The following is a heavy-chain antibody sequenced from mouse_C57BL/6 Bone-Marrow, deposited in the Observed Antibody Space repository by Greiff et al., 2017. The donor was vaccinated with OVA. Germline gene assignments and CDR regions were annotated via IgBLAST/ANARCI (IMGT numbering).Heavy chain of an antibody. D-gene: IGHD2-5*01. V-gene: IGHV1-54*01. J-gene: IGHJ2*01. CDR1: GYAFPNYL. CDR3: ARLPYYSNGFDY. CDR2: INPGSGGT. Sequence: QVQLQQSGAELVRPGTSVKVSCQASGYAFPNYLIEWVKQRPGQGLEWIGVINPGSGGTNYNEKFKGKATLTADKSSSTAYMQLSSLTSEDSAVYFCARLPYYSNGFDYWGQGTTLTVSS.